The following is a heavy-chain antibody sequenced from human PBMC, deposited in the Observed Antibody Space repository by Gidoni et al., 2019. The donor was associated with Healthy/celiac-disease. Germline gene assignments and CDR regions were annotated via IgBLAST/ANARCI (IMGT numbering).Heavy chain of an antibody. CDR1: GGTFTSYA. Sequence: QVQLVQYGAEVKKPGSSVKVSCKASGGTFTSYAISWVRQAPGAGLEWMGGVLPIFGTANYAQTFQCRVTITADESTSTSYMELSSLRSEDTAVYYCARDLPHAYCGGDCGSRYFDYWGQGTLVTVSS. CDR3: ARDLPHAYCGGDCGSRYFDY. V-gene: IGHV1-69*01. J-gene: IGHJ4*02. CDR2: VLPIFGTA. D-gene: IGHD2-21*02.